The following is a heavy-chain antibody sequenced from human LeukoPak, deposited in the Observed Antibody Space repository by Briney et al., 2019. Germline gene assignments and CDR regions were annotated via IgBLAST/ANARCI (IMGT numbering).Heavy chain of an antibody. J-gene: IGHJ3*02. D-gene: IGHD3-10*01. V-gene: IGHV1-18*01. Sequence: AASVKVSCKASGYTFTSYGISWVRQAPGQGLEWMGWISAYNGNTNYAQKLQGRVTMTTDTSTSTAYMELRSLRSDDTAVYYCAREPYYYGSGPGAFDIWGQGTMVTVSS. CDR2: ISAYNGNT. CDR1: GYTFTSYG. CDR3: AREPYYYGSGPGAFDI.